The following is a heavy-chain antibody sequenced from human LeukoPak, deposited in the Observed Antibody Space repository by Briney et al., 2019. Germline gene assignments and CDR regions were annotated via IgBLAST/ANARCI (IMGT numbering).Heavy chain of an antibody. J-gene: IGHJ4*02. D-gene: IGHD1-26*01. Sequence: PSETLSLTCTVSGGSISSYYCTWIRQPAGKGLEWIGRIYTSGSTNYNPSLKSRVTISVDTSKNQFSLKLSSVTAADTAVYYCARGAVLGAFDYWGQGTLLTVSS. CDR3: ARGAVLGAFDY. CDR1: GGSISSYY. CDR2: IYTSGST. V-gene: IGHV4-4*07.